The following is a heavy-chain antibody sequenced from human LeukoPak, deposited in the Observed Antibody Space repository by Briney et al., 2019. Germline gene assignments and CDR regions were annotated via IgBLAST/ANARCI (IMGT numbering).Heavy chain of an antibody. J-gene: IGHJ4*02. D-gene: IGHD6-13*01. CDR3: AKDRERQPYYFDY. CDR1: GFTVSSNS. CDR2: IKQDGSEK. Sequence: PGGSLRLSCTVSGFTVSSNSMSWVRQAPGKGLEWVANIKQDGSEKYYVDSVKGRFTISRDNAKNSLYLQMNSLRAEDTAVYYCAKDRERQPYYFDYWGQGTLVTVSS. V-gene: IGHV3-7*03.